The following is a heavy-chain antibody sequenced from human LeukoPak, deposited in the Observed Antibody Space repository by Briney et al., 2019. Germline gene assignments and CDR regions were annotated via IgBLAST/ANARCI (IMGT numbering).Heavy chain of an antibody. D-gene: IGHD2-8*01. CDR2: IYYSGST. J-gene: IGHJ4*02. CDR3: ARGLGYYQRVYFDY. V-gene: IGHV4-59*01. Sequence: PSETLSLTCTVSGGSISSYYWSWVRQPPGKGLEWMGYIYYSGSTNYNPSLKSRVTISLDTSKNRFSLKLSSVTAADTAVYYRARGLGYYQRVYFDYWGQGTLVTVSS. CDR1: GGSISSYY.